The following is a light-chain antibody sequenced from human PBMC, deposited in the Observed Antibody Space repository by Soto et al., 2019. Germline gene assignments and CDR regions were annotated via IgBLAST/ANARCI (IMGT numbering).Light chain of an antibody. V-gene: IGKV3-20*01. CDR1: QSVSSSY. CDR3: QQYTGPPTT. Sequence: EIVLTQSPGTLSLSPGGRATLSCRASQSVSSSYLAWYQQKPGQAPRLLIYDASSRATGIPDRFSGSGSGTDFTLTITRLEPEDSAVYFCQQYTGPPTTFGQGTRLEIK. J-gene: IGKJ5*01. CDR2: DAS.